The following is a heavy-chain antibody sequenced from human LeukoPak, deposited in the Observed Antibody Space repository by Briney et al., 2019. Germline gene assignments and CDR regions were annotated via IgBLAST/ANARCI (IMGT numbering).Heavy chain of an antibody. Sequence: GASVKVSCKASGYTFTGYYMHWVRQAPGQGLEWMGWINPNSGGTNYAQKFQGRVTMTTDTSTNTAYMELRSLRSDDTAVYYCARTSGYGSSWHSYWGQGTLVTVSS. CDR3: ARTSGYGSSWHSY. V-gene: IGHV1-2*02. CDR2: INPNSGGT. J-gene: IGHJ4*02. D-gene: IGHD6-13*01. CDR1: GYTFTGYY.